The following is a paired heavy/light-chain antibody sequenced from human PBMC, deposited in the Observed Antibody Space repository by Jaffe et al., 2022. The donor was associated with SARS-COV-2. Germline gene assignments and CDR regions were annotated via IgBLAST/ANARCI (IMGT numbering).Heavy chain of an antibody. CDR1: GFTFDDYG. D-gene: IGHD2-15*01. Sequence: EVQLVESGGGVVRPGGSLRLSCAASGFTFDDYGMSWVRQAPGKGLEWVSGINWNGGSTGYADSVKGRFTISRDNAKNSLYLQMNSLRAEDTALYHCARVFASGYCSGGSCYSGAFDIWGQGTMVTVSS. CDR3: ARVFASGYCSGGSCYSGAFDI. J-gene: IGHJ3*02. CDR2: INWNGGST. V-gene: IGHV3-20*01.
Light chain of an antibody. CDR2: DAS. Sequence: EIVLTQSPATLSLSPGERATLSCRASQSVSSYLAWYQQKPGQAPRLLIYDASNRATGIPARFSGSGSGTDFTLTISSLEPEDFAVYYCQQRSNWPPVGAFGPGTKVDIK. V-gene: IGKV3-11*01. CDR3: QQRSNWPPVGA. CDR1: QSVSSY. J-gene: IGKJ3*01.